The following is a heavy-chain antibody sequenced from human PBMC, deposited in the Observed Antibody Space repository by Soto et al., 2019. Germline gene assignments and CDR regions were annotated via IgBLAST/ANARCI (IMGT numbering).Heavy chain of an antibody. CDR3: AQELYGVCIACYIMLERLLYFQH. CDR1: GFTFSSYA. Sequence: PWGSLGLSCSASGFTFSSYAMSWVRQAPGKGLEWVSAISGSGGSTYYADSVKGRFTISRDNSKNTLYLEMNSLRAEDTAVCYWAQELYGVCIACYIMLERLLYFQHCRQGT. J-gene: IGHJ1*01. V-gene: IGHV3-23*01. CDR2: ISGSGGST. D-gene: IGHD3-3*01.